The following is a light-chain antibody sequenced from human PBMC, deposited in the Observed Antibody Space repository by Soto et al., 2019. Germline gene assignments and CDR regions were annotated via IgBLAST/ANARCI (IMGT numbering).Light chain of an antibody. CDR1: SSDVGGYNY. J-gene: IGLJ2*01. V-gene: IGLV2-11*01. CDR3: CSYAGSYTFVV. Sequence: QSVLTQPRSVSGSPGQSVTISCTGTSSDVGGYNYVSWYQQHPGKAPKLMIYDVSKRPSGVPDRFPGSKSDNTASLTISGLQAEDEADYYCCSYAGSYTFVVFGGGTKLTVL. CDR2: DVS.